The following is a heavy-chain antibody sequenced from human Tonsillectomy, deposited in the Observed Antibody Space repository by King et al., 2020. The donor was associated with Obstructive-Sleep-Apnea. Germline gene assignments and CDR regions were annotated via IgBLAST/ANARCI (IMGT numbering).Heavy chain of an antibody. D-gene: IGHD6-13*01. CDR3: ARDLVPAAAGTGDY. V-gene: IGHV3-30*04. CDR1: GFTFSSYA. J-gene: IGHJ4*02. Sequence: VQLVESGGGVVQPGRSLRLSCAASGFTFSSYAMHWVRQAPGKGLEWVAVISYDGSNKYYADSVKGRFTISRDNSKNTLYLQMNSLRAEDTAVYYCARDLVPAAAGTGDYWGQGTLVTVSS. CDR2: ISYDGSNK.